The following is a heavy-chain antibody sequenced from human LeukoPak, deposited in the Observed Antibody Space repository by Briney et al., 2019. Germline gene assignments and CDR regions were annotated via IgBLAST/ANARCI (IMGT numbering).Heavy chain of an antibody. J-gene: IGHJ3*02. Sequence: PGGSLRLSCRASRFSFSDYDTHWVRQAPGKGREWVAVISYDGGRKHYADSVKGRFTVSRDNSESTLFLQMNSLRTDDTSVYFCAKFAYNWNAPDGFDMWGQGTMVIVSS. CDR3: AKFAYNWNAPDGFDM. CDR2: ISYDGGRK. CDR1: RFSFSDYD. D-gene: IGHD1-1*01. V-gene: IGHV3-30*18.